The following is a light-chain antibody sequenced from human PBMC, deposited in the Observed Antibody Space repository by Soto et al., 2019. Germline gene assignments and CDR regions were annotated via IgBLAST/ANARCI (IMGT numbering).Light chain of an antibody. V-gene: IGKV1-5*01. Sequence: DIQMTQSPSTLSASVGDRVTITCRASQTINSFFAWYQQTPGTAPKLLIYDASSLQSGVPSRFSGGGSGTEFTLTISSLQPDDFATFHCQQYYRYPWTFGQGTKVEIK. J-gene: IGKJ1*01. CDR1: QTINSF. CDR2: DAS. CDR3: QQYYRYPWT.